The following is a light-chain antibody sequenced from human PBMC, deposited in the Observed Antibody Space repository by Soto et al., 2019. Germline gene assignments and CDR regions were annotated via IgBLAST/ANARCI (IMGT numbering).Light chain of an antibody. V-gene: IGKV3-15*01. CDR3: QQYNNWWT. Sequence: EIVLTQSPATLSVSPGERATLSCTASQSINSNLAWYQQRPGQAPRLLIYGASTRATGIPARFSGSGSGTEFTLTISSLQSEDFAVYYCQQYNNWWTVGQGTKV. CDR2: GAS. CDR1: QSINSN. J-gene: IGKJ1*01.